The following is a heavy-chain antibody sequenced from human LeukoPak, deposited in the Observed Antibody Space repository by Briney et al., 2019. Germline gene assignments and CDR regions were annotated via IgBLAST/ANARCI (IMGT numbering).Heavy chain of an antibody. CDR1: GYSISSGYY. CDR3: ARHRARYFDWSDAFDI. CDR2: IYHSGST. D-gene: IGHD3-9*01. V-gene: IGHV4-38-2*01. Sequence: SETLSLTCAVSGYSISSGYYWGWIRQPPGKGLEWIGSIYHSGSTYYNPSLKSRVTISVDMSKNQFSLKLSSVTAPDTAVYYCARHRARYFDWSDAFDIWGQGTMVTVSS. J-gene: IGHJ3*02.